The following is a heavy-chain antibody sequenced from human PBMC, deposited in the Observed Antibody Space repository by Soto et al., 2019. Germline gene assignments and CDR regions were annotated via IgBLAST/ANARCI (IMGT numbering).Heavy chain of an antibody. CDR3: ARNRKVVAATFFDY. J-gene: IGHJ4*02. CDR1: GGSFSGYY. Sequence: PSETLSLTCAVYGGSFSGYYWSWIRQPPGKGLGWIGEINHSGSTNYNPSLKSRVTISVDTSKNQFSLKLSSVTAADTAVYYCARNRKVVAATFFDYWGQGTLVTVSS. D-gene: IGHD2-15*01. V-gene: IGHV4-34*01. CDR2: INHSGST.